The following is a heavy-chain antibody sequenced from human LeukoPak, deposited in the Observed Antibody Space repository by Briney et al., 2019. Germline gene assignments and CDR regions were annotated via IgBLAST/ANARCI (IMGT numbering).Heavy chain of an antibody. CDR2: INTDSSDI. J-gene: IGHJ4*02. V-gene: IGHV3-21*05. CDR1: GFTFSRYA. Sequence: GGSLRLSCAASGFTFSRYAMNWVRQAPGKGLEWVSYINTDSSDIHYADSVKGRFTISKDNARNTLYLQLSSLRAEDSAVYYCARDTFHPGLIDSWGQGTLVTVSS. CDR3: ARDTFHPGLIDS. D-gene: IGHD2-21*01.